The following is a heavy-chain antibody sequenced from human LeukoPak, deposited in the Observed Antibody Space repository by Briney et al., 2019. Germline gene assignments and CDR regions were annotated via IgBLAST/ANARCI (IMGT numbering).Heavy chain of an antibody. J-gene: IGHJ3*02. D-gene: IGHD3-10*01. CDR2: IYYSGST. CDR1: GGSISSYY. V-gene: IGHV4-59*08. Sequence: SETLSLTCTVSGGSISSYYWSWIRQPPGKGLEWIGYIYYSGSTNYNPSLKSRVTISVDTSKNQFSLKLSSVTAADTAVYYCARIPLVWSSPKGAFDIWGQGTMVTVSS. CDR3: ARIPLVWSSPKGAFDI.